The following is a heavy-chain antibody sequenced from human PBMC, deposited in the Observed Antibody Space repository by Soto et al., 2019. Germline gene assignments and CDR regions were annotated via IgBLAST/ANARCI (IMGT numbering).Heavy chain of an antibody. D-gene: IGHD6-19*01. CDR1: GFTFSGFG. Sequence: GGSLRLSCSASGFTFSGFGMHWVRQAPGKGLEWVAIISYDGSNQYYSDSVKGRFTISRDNSKNTLYLQMNSLSAEDTAVYYCAKDGGAVAAFYGMYVWGQGTTVTVS. CDR2: ISYDGSNQ. CDR3: AKDGGAVAAFYGMYV. V-gene: IGHV3-30*18. J-gene: IGHJ6*02.